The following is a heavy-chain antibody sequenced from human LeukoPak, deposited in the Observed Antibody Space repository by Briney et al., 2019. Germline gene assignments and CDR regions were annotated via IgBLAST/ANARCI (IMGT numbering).Heavy chain of an antibody. CDR2: IYYSGST. D-gene: IGHD2-15*01. CDR1: GGSISSGGYY. CDR3: SCRDYYYYGMDV. J-gene: IGHJ6*02. Sequence: PSETLSLTCTVSGGSISSGGYYWSWIRQPPGKGLEWIGYIYYSGSTYYNPSLKSRVTISVDTSKNQFSLKLSSVTAADTAVYYCSCRDYYYYGMDVRGQGTTVTVSS. V-gene: IGHV4-30-4*08.